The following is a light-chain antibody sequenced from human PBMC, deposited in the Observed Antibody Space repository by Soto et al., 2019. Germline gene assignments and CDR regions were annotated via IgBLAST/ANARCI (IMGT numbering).Light chain of an antibody. V-gene: IGKV3-20*01. Sequence: EIVLTQSPGTLSLSPGERATLSCRASQGVSGSYLAWYQQKPGQAPRLLIYGASSRATGIPNTFSGSESGTDFTLTISRLEPEDFAVYYCQHYGSSPRPFGQGTKVEIK. CDR1: QGVSGSY. J-gene: IGKJ1*01. CDR3: QHYGSSPRP. CDR2: GAS.